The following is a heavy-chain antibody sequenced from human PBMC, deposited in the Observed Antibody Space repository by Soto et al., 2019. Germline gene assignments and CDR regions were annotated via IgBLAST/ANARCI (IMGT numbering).Heavy chain of an antibody. J-gene: IGHJ5*02. CDR3: ARWTPILLWFGEMGWFDP. CDR2: IYYSGST. Sequence: SETLSLTCTFSGGSISSYYWSLIRQPPGKGLEWIGYIYYSGSTNYNPSLKSRVTISVDTSKNQFSLKLSSVTAADTAVYYCARWTPILLWFGEMGWFDPWGQGTLVTVSS. D-gene: IGHD3-10*01. CDR1: GGSISSYY. V-gene: IGHV4-59*01.